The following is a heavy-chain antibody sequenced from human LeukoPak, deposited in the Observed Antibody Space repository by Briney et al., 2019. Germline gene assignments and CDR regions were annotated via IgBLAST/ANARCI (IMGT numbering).Heavy chain of an antibody. CDR1: GFTFSSYS. V-gene: IGHV3-21*01. Sequence: GGSLRLSCAASGFTFSSYSMNWVRQAPGKGLEWVSSISSSRSYIYYADSVKGRFTISRDNAKNLLYLQMNSLGAEDTAVYYCAREGGFCFGDTCRFFDFWGQGTLVTVSS. D-gene: IGHD2-15*01. CDR3: AREGGFCFGDTCRFFDF. CDR2: ISSSRSYI. J-gene: IGHJ4*02.